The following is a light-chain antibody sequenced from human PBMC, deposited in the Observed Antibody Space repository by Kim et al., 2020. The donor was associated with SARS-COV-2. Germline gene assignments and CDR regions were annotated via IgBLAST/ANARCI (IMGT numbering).Light chain of an antibody. CDR3: QAWDSSYGV. CDR2: QDS. J-gene: IGLJ1*01. CDR1: KLGDKY. V-gene: IGLV3-1*01. Sequence: SVSPGQTASITCSGDKLGDKYACWYQQKPGQSPVLVIYQDSKRPSGIPERFSGSNSGNTATLTISGTQAMDEADYYCQAWDSSYGVFGTGTKVTVL.